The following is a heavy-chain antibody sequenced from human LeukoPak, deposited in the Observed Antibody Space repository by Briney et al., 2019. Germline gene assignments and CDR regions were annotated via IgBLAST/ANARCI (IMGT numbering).Heavy chain of an antibody. CDR2: ISSSGSTI. CDR3: ARAVLRFLEWSPGLDY. CDR1: GFTFSSYE. D-gene: IGHD3-3*01. V-gene: IGHV3-48*03. Sequence: GGSLRLSCAASGFTFSSYEMNWVRQAPGKGLEWVSYISSSGSTIYYADSVKGRFTISRDNAKNSLYLQMNSLRAEDTAVYYCARAVLRFLEWSPGLDYWGQGTLVTVSS. J-gene: IGHJ4*02.